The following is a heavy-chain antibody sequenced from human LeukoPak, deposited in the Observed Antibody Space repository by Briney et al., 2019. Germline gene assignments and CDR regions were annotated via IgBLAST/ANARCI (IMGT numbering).Heavy chain of an antibody. Sequence: GESLKISCKGSGYTFTSSWIGWVRQMPGKGLEWMGMIYPGDSDTRYSPSFQGQVTISADRSISTAYLQWSSLKASDTAMYYCARRRDLYSGSYYPFDYWGQGTLVTVSS. J-gene: IGHJ4*02. CDR1: GYTFTSSW. CDR3: ARRRDLYSGSYYPFDY. V-gene: IGHV5-51*01. CDR2: IYPGDSDT. D-gene: IGHD1-26*01.